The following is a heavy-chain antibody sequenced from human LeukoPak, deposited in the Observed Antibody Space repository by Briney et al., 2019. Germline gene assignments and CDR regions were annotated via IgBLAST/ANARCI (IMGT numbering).Heavy chain of an antibody. CDR3: ARGGQQLVRRGFDY. J-gene: IGHJ4*02. V-gene: IGHV4-34*01. CDR1: GGSFSGYY. CDR2: INHSGST. Sequence: PSETLSLTCAVYGGSFSGYYWSWIRQPPGKGLEWIGEINHSGSTNYNPSLKSRVTISVDTSKNQFSLKLSSVTAADTAVYYCARGGQQLVRRGFDYWGQGTLVTVSS. D-gene: IGHD6-13*01.